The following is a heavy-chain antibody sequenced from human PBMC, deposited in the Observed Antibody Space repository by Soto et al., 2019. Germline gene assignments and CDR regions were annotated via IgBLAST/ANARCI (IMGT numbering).Heavy chain of an antibody. Sequence: ASVKVSCKASGYTFTSYAMHWVRQAPGQRLEWMGWINAGNGNTKYSQKFQGRVTMTRDTSTSTAYMELRSLRSDDTAVYYCAAPRDGYKGLFDYWGQGTLVTVSS. J-gene: IGHJ4*02. CDR1: GYTFTSYA. CDR2: INAGNGNT. V-gene: IGHV1-3*01. D-gene: IGHD5-12*01. CDR3: AAPRDGYKGLFDY.